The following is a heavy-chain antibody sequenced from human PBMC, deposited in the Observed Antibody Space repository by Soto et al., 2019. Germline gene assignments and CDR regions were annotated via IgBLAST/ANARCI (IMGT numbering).Heavy chain of an antibody. CDR2: INRDGSST. Sequence: GGSLRLSCAASGFTFSSYWMHWVRHAPGKGLVWVSRINRDGSSTCYEDSVKGRFAISRDNAKNSLYLQLNSLRADDTALYSCARGQLLKFDAFDLWGQGTVVTVSS. CDR3: ARGQLLKFDAFDL. V-gene: IGHV3-74*01. J-gene: IGHJ3*01. CDR1: GFTFSSYW. D-gene: IGHD2-2*01.